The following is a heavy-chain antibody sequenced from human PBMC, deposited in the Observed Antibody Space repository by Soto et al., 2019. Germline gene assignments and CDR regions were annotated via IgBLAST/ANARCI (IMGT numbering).Heavy chain of an antibody. Sequence: SVKVSCKASGFTFTSSAVQWVRQARGQRLEWIGWIVVGSGNTNYAQKFQERVTITRDMSTSTAYMELSSLRSEDTAVYYCAANPPTNYYDSSGYGYVFDIWGQGTMVTVSS. J-gene: IGHJ3*02. CDR2: IVVGSGNT. CDR1: GFTFTSSA. CDR3: AANPPTNYYDSSGYGYVFDI. V-gene: IGHV1-58*01. D-gene: IGHD3-22*01.